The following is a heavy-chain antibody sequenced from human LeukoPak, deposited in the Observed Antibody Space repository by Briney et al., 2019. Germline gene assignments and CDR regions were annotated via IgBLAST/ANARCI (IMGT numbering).Heavy chain of an antibody. Sequence: PGGSLRLSCAASGFTVSRNYMSCVRQAPGKGLEWVSVIYSGGRTYYADSVKGRFTISRDNSKNTLYLQMNSLRAEDTAVYYCARDLYCSGGSCLGFQHWGQGTLVTVSS. CDR2: IYSGGRT. CDR1: GFTVSRNY. D-gene: IGHD2-15*01. V-gene: IGHV3-53*01. CDR3: ARDLYCSGGSCLGFQH. J-gene: IGHJ1*01.